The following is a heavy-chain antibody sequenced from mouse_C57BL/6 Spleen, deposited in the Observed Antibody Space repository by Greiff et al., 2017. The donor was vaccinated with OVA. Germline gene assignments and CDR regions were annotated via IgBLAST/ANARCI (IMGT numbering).Heavy chain of an antibody. CDR2: IYPRSGNT. J-gene: IGHJ1*03. V-gene: IGHV1-81*01. CDR3: ARSDYSWYFDV. D-gene: IGHD2-12*01. Sequence: QVHVKQSGAELARPGASVKLSCKASGYTFTSYGISWVKQRTGQGLEWIGEIYPRSGNTYYNEKFKGKATLTADKSSSTAYMELRSLTSEDSAVYFCARSDYSWYFDVWGTGTTVTVSS. CDR1: GYTFTSYG.